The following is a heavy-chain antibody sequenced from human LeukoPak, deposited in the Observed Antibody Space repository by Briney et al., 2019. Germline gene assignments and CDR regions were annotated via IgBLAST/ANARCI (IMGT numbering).Heavy chain of an antibody. D-gene: IGHD3-10*01. Sequence: PGGSLRLSCAASGFTFSSYAMSWARQAPGKGLEWVSAISGSGGSTYYADSVKGRFTISRDNSKNTLYLQMNSLRAEDTAVYYCAKVGRKYYYGSGGLLGNDYWGQGTLVTVSS. CDR3: AKVGRKYYYGSGGLLGNDY. CDR2: ISGSGGST. CDR1: GFTFSSYA. J-gene: IGHJ4*02. V-gene: IGHV3-23*01.